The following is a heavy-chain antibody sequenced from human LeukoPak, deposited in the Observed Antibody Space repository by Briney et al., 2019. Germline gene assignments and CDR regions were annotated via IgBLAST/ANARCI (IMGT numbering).Heavy chain of an antibody. D-gene: IGHD5-18*01. CDR2: LLDSWRT. CDR3: ATVRRGSIYGYFDF. Sequence: SETLSLTCTVSGASMSTHYWSWLRQPPGKGLEWIGYLLDSWRTKDNPSLQSRVTLSADTSKNQFSLRLTSVTAADTAVYYCATVRRGSIYGYFDFWGQGILVTVSS. V-gene: IGHV4-59*11. J-gene: IGHJ4*02. CDR1: GASMSTHY.